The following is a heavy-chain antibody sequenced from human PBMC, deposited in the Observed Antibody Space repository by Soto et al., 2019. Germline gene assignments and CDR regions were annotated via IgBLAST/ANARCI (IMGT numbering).Heavy chain of an antibody. CDR1: GYSFTSYW. CDR3: ARLGLGDFWSGYYSRVFDY. V-gene: IGHV5-51*01. J-gene: IGHJ4*02. D-gene: IGHD3-3*01. CDR2: IYPGDSDT. Sequence: ETLSLTCTVSGYSFTSYWIGWVRQMPGKGLEWMGIIYPGDSDTRYSPSFQGQVTISADKSISTAYLQWSSLKASDTAMYYCARLGLGDFWSGYYSRVFDYWGQGTLVTVSS.